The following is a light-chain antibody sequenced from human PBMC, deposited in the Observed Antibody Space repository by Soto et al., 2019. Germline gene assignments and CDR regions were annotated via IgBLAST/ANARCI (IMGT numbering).Light chain of an antibody. CDR3: QQRSNWPPST. V-gene: IGKV3-11*01. CDR2: DAS. J-gene: IGKJ5*01. Sequence: EIVLTQSPATLSLSPGERATLSCRASQSVSSYLAWYQQKPGQAPRLLIYDASNRATGIPARFSVSGSGTDFTLTISSLEPEDVAVYYCQQRSNWPPSTFGQGTRLEIK. CDR1: QSVSSY.